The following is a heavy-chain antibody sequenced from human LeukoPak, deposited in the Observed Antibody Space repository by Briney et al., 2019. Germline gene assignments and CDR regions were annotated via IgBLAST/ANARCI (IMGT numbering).Heavy chain of an antibody. Sequence: SETLSLTGTVSGGSISSGSYYWSWIRQPAGKGLEWIGHIYTSGTTSYNPSLKSRVTISVDTSKNQFSLKLNSVTAADTAVYYCARVSGLRYCSTISCSNFDYCGQGTLVTVSS. CDR2: IYTSGTT. J-gene: IGHJ4*02. CDR3: ARVSGLRYCSTISCSNFDY. V-gene: IGHV4-61*09. CDR1: GGSISSGSYY. D-gene: IGHD2-2*01.